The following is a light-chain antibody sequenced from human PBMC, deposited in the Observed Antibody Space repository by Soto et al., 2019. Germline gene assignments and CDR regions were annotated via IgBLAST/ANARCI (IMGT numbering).Light chain of an antibody. Sequence: DIQMTQSPSSLSASVGDRITITCQASQDINTKLNWYQQRPGKAPKLLIYDASDLETGVPSRFRGSGSRTHFTFTISSLQPEDFATYYCQQFGDLPVTFGQGTRLEIK. V-gene: IGKV1-33*01. CDR1: QDINTK. CDR2: DAS. CDR3: QQFGDLPVT. J-gene: IGKJ5*01.